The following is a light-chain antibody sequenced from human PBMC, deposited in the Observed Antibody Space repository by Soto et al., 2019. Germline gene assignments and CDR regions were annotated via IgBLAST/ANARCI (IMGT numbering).Light chain of an antibody. CDR3: GTWDSSLSAVV. J-gene: IGLJ2*01. V-gene: IGLV1-51*02. CDR1: SSNLGNNY. CDR2: ENN. Sequence: QSVLTQPPSVSAAPGQKVTISCSGSSSNLGNNYVSWYQQLPGTAPKLLIYENNKRPPGIPDRFSGSQSGTSATLGITGLQAGDEADYYCGTWDSSLSAVVFGGGTKVTVL.